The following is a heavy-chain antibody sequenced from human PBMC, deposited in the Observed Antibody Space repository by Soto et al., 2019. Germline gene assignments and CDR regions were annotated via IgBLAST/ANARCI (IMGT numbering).Heavy chain of an antibody. CDR1: GGSVSSGSYY. D-gene: IGHD5-12*01. CDR2: IYHSGST. Sequence: PSETLSLTCTVSGGSVSSGSYYWSWIRQPPGKGLEWIGYIYHSGSTYYNPSLKSRVTISVDTSKNQFSLKLSSVTAADTAVYYCARSRRGYSGYDYDYWGQGTLVTVSS. V-gene: IGHV4-30-2*01. J-gene: IGHJ4*02. CDR3: ARSRRGYSGYDYDY.